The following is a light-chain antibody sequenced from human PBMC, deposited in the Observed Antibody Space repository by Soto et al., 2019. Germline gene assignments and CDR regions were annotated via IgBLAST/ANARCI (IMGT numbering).Light chain of an antibody. CDR1: QSVSSN. J-gene: IGKJ1*01. Sequence: EIVMTQSPATLSVSPGERATLSCRASQSVSSNLAGYQQKPGQAPRLLIYDASTRATGIPARFSGSGSGTEFTLTISSLQSEDFAVYYCQQYNNWPPMAFGQGTKVVIK. V-gene: IGKV3-15*01. CDR2: DAS. CDR3: QQYNNWPPMA.